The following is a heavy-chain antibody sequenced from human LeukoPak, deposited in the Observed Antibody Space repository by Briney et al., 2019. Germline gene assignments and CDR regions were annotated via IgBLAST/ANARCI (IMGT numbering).Heavy chain of an antibody. Sequence: ASETLSLTCTVSGGSISSYYWSWIRRPPGRGLEWIAYLSHSGSSDSNPSLTSRVTTLVDTSKNQFSLKLTSVTAADTAVYYCARARYANAWYAFDIWGHGTMVTVSS. CDR1: GGSISSYY. D-gene: IGHD2-2*01. J-gene: IGHJ3*02. CDR2: LSHSGSS. V-gene: IGHV4-59*01. CDR3: ARARYANAWYAFDI.